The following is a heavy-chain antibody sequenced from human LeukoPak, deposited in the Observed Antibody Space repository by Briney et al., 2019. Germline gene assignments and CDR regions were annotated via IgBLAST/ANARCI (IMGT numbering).Heavy chain of an antibody. D-gene: IGHD3-10*01. J-gene: IGHJ3*02. CDR3: ARNLWFGESIDAFDI. V-gene: IGHV1-2*02. CDR2: INPKSGGT. Sequence: ASVKVSCKASGNTFSGYYMHGVRQAPGQGLEWMGWINPKSGGTNYAQKFQGRVTMTRDTSISTAYMELSRLRSDDTAVYYCARNLWFGESIDAFDIWGQGTMVTVSS. CDR1: GNTFSGYY.